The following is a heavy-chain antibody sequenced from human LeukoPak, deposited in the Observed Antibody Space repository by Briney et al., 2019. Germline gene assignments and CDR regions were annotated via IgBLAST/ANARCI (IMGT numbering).Heavy chain of an antibody. CDR1: GYTFTPYY. D-gene: IGHD2-2*01. Sequence: ASVKLSCKPSGYTFTPYYMHWVRQAPGQGFEWLGWINPNDGVTNYAKKFQARVTMTRDTSISTAHMEVSRLRSDDTAVYYCARANFLYCGSSTCLFDYWGQGTLVTVSS. J-gene: IGHJ4*02. V-gene: IGHV1-2*02. CDR3: ARANFLYCGSSTCLFDY. CDR2: INPNDGVT.